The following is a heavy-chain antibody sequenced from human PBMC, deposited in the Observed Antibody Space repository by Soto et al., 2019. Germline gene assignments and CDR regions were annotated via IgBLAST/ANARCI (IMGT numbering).Heavy chain of an antibody. V-gene: IGHV3-15*07. D-gene: IGHD1-20*01. CDR1: SVSNAW. J-gene: IGHJ4*02. CDR2: IRSEGSGGTP. CDR3: TTTNKMYNWNFDY. Sequence: SVSNAWMNWVRQAPGKGLEWVGHIRSEGSGGTPDYSAPVKGRFTISRDDSRNTLYLQMNSLKTEDTAVYYCTTTNKMYNWNFDYWGQGTLVTVSS.